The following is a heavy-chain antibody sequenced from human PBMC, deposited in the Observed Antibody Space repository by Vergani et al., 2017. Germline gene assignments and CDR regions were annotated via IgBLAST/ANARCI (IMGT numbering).Heavy chain of an antibody. Sequence: QVQLVQSGAEVKKPGSSVKVSCKASGGTFSSYGISWVRQAPGQGLEWMGWISAYNGNTNYAQKLQGRVTMTTDTSTSTAYMELRSLRSDDTAVYHCARARESGSPPASMDVWGQGTTVTVSS. CDR2: ISAYNGNT. V-gene: IGHV1-18*01. CDR1: GGTFSSYG. J-gene: IGHJ6*02. D-gene: IGHD1-26*01. CDR3: ARARESGSPPASMDV.